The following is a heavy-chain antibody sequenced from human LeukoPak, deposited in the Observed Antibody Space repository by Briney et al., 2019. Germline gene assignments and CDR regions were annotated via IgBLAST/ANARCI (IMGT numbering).Heavy chain of an antibody. V-gene: IGHV3-30*04. CDR2: ISYDGSNK. CDR1: GFTFSSYA. Sequence: PGRSLRLSCAASGFTFSSYAMHWVRQAPGKGLEWVAVISYDGSNKYYADSVKGRFTISRDNSKNTLYLQMNSLRAEDTAVYYCAKGGRGVLNWFDPWGQGTLVTVSS. CDR3: AKGGRGVLNWFDP. D-gene: IGHD3-10*01. J-gene: IGHJ5*02.